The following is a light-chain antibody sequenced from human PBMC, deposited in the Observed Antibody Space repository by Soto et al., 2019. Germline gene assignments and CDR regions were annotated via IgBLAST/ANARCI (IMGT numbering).Light chain of an antibody. J-gene: IGKJ2*01. Sequence: DIQMTQSPSTLSASVGDRVTITCRASQSISSRLAWYRQKPGNTPKLLIYEASTLESGVPPKFTGSGSGTEFTFTINSLQPDDFATYYCQQYSSYPFTFGPGTKLEIQ. CDR1: QSISSR. CDR3: QQYSSYPFT. CDR2: EAS. V-gene: IGKV1-5*03.